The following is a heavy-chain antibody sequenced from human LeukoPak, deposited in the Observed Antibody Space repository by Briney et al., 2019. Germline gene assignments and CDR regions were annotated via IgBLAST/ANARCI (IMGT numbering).Heavy chain of an antibody. CDR2: ISSSSSTI. Sequence: GGSLRLSCAASGFTFSSYSMNWVRQAPGKGLEWVSYISSSSSTIYYADSVKGRFTISRDNAKNSLYLQMNSLRAEDTAVHYCARDRSMATPDWFDPWGQGTLVTVSS. CDR1: GFTFSSYS. V-gene: IGHV3-48*01. D-gene: IGHD5-24*01. J-gene: IGHJ5*02. CDR3: ARDRSMATPDWFDP.